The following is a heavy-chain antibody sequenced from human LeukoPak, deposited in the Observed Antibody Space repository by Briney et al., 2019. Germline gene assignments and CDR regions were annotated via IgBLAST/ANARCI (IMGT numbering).Heavy chain of an antibody. J-gene: IGHJ4*02. CDR2: INPSGGST. CDR1: GYTFTSYY. CDR3: ARDTVRGVIIEPLVGLDY. D-gene: IGHD3-10*01. Sequence: GASVKVSCKASGYTFTSYYMHWVRQAPGQGLEWMGIINPSGGSTSYAQKFQGRVTMTRDTSTSTVYMELSSLRSEDTAVYYCARDTVRGVIIEPLVGLDYWGQGTLVTVSS. V-gene: IGHV1-46*01.